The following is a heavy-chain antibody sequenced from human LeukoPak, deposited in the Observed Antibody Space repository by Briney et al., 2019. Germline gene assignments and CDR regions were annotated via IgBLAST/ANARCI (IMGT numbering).Heavy chain of an antibody. CDR3: ARDRGELRWYFDY. D-gene: IGHD4-23*01. CDR2: ISYDGSNK. V-gene: IGHV3-30-3*01. J-gene: IGHJ4*02. CDR1: GFTFSSYA. Sequence: GRSLRLSCAASGFTFSSYAMHWVRQAPGKGLEWVAVISYDGSNKYYADSVKGRFTISRDNSKNTLYLQMNSLRAEDTAVYYCARDRGELRWYFDYWGQGTLVTVSS.